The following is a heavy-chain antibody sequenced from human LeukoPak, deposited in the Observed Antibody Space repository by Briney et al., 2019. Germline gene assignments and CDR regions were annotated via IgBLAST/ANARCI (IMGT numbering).Heavy chain of an antibody. CDR1: GGSFSAYY. CDR2: ISNSGNT. Sequence: TSSETLSLTCAIYGGSFSAYYWSWIRQPPGKGLEWIGEISNSGNTNYNPSLKSRVTISVDTSKNQFSLKLSSVTAADTAVYYCARGREVVVDQNYYFDYWGQGTLVTVSS. V-gene: IGHV4-34*01. D-gene: IGHD2-15*01. CDR3: ARGREVVVDQNYYFDY. J-gene: IGHJ4*02.